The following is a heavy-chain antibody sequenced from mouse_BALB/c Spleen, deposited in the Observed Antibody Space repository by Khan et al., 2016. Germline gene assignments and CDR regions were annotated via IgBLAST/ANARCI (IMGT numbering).Heavy chain of an antibody. V-gene: IGHV3-6*02. CDR3: ATYVNYEGFAY. J-gene: IGHJ3*01. CDR1: GYSITSGYY. D-gene: IGHD2-1*01. CDR2: ISYDGSN. Sequence: EVQLQESGPGLVKPSQSLSLTCSVTGYSITSGYYWNWIRQFPGNKLEWMGYISYDGSNNYNPSLKNRISITRDTSKNQFFLKLNSVTTEDTATXYCATYVNYEGFAYWGQGTLVTVSA.